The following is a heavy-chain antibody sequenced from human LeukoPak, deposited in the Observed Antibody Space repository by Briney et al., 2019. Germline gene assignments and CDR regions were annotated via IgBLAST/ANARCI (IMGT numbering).Heavy chain of an antibody. CDR3: TREARAGNWFDP. CDR2: INPDSGGT. V-gene: IGHV1-2*02. D-gene: IGHD5-12*01. Sequence: ASVKVSCKASGYSFSDYYINWVRQAPGQGPEWMGWINPDSGGTNYAQKFQGRVTMTRDTSITTVYMELSRLRLDDTAVFYCTREARAGNWFDPWGQGTLVTVS. CDR1: GYSFSDYY. J-gene: IGHJ5*02.